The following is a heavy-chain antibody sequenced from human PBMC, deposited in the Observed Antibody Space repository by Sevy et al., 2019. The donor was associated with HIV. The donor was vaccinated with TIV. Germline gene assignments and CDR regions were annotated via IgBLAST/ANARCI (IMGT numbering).Heavy chain of an antibody. J-gene: IGHJ4*02. CDR1: GFTFSSHT. D-gene: IGHD4-17*01. Sequence: GGSLRLSCAASGFTFSSHTMLWVRQAPGKGLEYVSAISPNGGRTYSANSVKGRFTISRDNSNDMLYLKMDSLRTEDIAVYYCARVAFRELLLYGIDSWGQGTLFTVSS. V-gene: IGHV3-64*01. CDR3: ARVAFRELLLYGIDS. CDR2: ISPNGGRT.